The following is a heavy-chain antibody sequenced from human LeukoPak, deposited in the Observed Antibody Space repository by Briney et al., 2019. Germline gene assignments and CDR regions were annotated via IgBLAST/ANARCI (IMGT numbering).Heavy chain of an antibody. CDR1: GGSISSYY. Sequence: SETLSLTCTVSGGSISSYYWSWIRQPPGKGLEWIGYIYYSGSTNYNPSLKSRVTISVDTSKNQFSLKLSSVTAADTAVYYCATTVVTPGGFDYWGQGTAVTVSS. D-gene: IGHD4-17*01. CDR2: IYYSGST. J-gene: IGHJ4*02. CDR3: ATTVVTPGGFDY. V-gene: IGHV4-59*01.